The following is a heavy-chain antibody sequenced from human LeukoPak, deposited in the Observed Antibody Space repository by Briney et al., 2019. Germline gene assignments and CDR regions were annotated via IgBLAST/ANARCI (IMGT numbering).Heavy chain of an antibody. D-gene: IGHD3-22*01. CDR3: ASYYYDSSGSNDAVDI. Sequence: GGSLRLSCAASGFTFSDYYMSWIRQAPGKGLEWVAVIWHDGSNKYYADSVKGRFTISRDNSKNTVYLQMNSLRAEDTAVYFCASYYYDSSGSNDAVDIWGHGTMVTVSS. J-gene: IGHJ3*02. CDR1: GFTFSDYY. CDR2: IWHDGSNK. V-gene: IGHV3-33*08.